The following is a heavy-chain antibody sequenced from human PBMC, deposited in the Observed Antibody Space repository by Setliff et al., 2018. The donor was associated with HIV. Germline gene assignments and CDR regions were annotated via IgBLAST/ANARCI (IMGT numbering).Heavy chain of an antibody. CDR1: GGSIGGYY. J-gene: IGHJ3*01. V-gene: IGHV4-4*08. D-gene: IGHD3-10*01. CDR3: ARVRSYGSAYDAFDV. Sequence: PSETLSLTCTASGGSIGGYYWSWIRQPPGTGLEWLGCIYSGGSTNYNPSLESRVTISLDTSKNQFSLRLTSVTAADTAVYYCARVRSYGSAYDAFDVWGPGTMVTVSS. CDR2: IYSGGST.